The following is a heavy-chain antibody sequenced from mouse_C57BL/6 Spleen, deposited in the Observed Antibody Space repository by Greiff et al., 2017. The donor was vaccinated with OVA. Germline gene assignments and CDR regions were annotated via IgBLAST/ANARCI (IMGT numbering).Heavy chain of an antibody. J-gene: IGHJ4*01. CDR2: IDPSDSYT. Sequence: QVQLQQPGAELVRPGTSVKLSCKASGYTFTSYWMHWVKQRPGQGLEWIGVIDPSDSYTNYNQKFKGKSTLTVDTSSSTAYMQLSSLTSEDSAVYYCARMGNYYAMDDWGQGTSVTVSS. V-gene: IGHV1-59*01. CDR3: ARMGNYYAMDD. CDR1: GYTFTSYW.